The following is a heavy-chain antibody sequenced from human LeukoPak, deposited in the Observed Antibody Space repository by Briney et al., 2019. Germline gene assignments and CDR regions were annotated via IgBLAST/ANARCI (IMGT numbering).Heavy chain of an antibody. Sequence: PGGSLRLSCVASGFTFSNYGMNWVRQAPGKGLEWVSGIVGSGVTTYYADSVKGRFTISRDNSKNTLYLHMNSLRAADTAIYYCARGERWIQFTYWGQGTLVTVSS. CDR3: ARGERWIQFTY. CDR2: IVGSGVTT. D-gene: IGHD5-24*01. CDR1: GFTFSNYG. J-gene: IGHJ4*02. V-gene: IGHV3-23*01.